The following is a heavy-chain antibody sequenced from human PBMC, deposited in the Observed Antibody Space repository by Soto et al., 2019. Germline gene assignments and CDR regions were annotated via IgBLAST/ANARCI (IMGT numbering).Heavy chain of an antibody. CDR3: ARDYEMGLVGLVPLNYYYYGMDV. CDR1: GYAFTSYG. J-gene: IGHJ6*02. Sequence: ASVKVSCKASGYAFTSYGISWVRQAPGQGLEWMGWISAYNGNTNYAQKLQGRVTMTTDTSTSTAYMELRSLRSDDTAVYYCARDYEMGLVGLVPLNYYYYGMDVWGQGTTVTVSS. D-gene: IGHD2-2*01. V-gene: IGHV1-18*04. CDR2: ISAYNGNT.